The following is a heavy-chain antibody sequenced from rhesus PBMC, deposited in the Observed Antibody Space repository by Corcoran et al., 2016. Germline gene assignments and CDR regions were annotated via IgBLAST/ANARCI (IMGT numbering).Heavy chain of an antibody. J-gene: IGHJ4*01. Sequence: QVQLQESGPGVVKPSETLSLPCAVSGGTISSGYCYWSWIRQPPGKGLEWIGGIYSNSESTNYNPSLKSRVTISKDTSKNQFSLKLSSVTATDTAVYYCASQVVRGYFDYWGQGVLVTVSS. D-gene: IGHD2-21*01. CDR3: ASQVVRGYFDY. CDR2: IYSNSEST. CDR1: GGTISSGYCY. V-gene: IGHV4S12*01.